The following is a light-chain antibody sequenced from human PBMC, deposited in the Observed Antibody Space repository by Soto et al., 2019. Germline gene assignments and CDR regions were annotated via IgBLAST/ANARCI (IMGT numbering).Light chain of an antibody. V-gene: IGKV2-24*01. CDR3: MQFAHFPRP. CDR1: QSLVYSDGNTY. CDR2: QIS. Sequence: DVVLTQTPLSSPVTLGQPASISCRSSQSLVYSDGNTYLSWLQQRPGQPPRLLIYQISNRFSGVPDRFSGSGAGKDFTLKISRVEAEDVGVYYCMQFAHFPRPFGQGTKVEI. J-gene: IGKJ1*01.